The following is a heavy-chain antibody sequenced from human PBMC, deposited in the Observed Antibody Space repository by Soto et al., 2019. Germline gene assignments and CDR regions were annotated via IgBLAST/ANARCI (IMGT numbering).Heavy chain of an antibody. J-gene: IGHJ4*02. CDR2: VYYTGST. Sequence: ETLSLTCRVSGVSISGSYWSWIRQSPGKGLEWLGYVYYTGSTNYSPSLRSRVSISVDTSKNEFSLRLSSVTAADTAVYFCARSVAVPGAHIDYWGQGTKVTVS. CDR1: GVSISGSY. V-gene: IGHV4-59*01. D-gene: IGHD6-19*01. CDR3: ARSVAVPGAHIDY.